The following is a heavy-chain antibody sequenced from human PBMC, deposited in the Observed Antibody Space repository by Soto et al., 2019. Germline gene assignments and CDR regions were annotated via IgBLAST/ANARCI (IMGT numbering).Heavy chain of an antibody. V-gene: IGHV3-20*04. Sequence: PVGSLRLSCAASGFTFDDYGMSWVRQAPGKGLEWVSGINWNGGSTGYADSVKGRFTISRDNAKNSLYLQMNSLRAEDTALYYCARSFWSGYFYYYYGMDVWGQGTTVTVSS. CDR3: ARSFWSGYFYYYYGMDV. D-gene: IGHD3-3*01. CDR1: GFTFDDYG. J-gene: IGHJ6*02. CDR2: INWNGGST.